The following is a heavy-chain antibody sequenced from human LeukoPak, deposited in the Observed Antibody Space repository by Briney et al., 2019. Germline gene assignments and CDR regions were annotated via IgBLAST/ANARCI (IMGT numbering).Heavy chain of an antibody. V-gene: IGHV3-74*01. CDR1: GFTFSSYW. Sequence: PGRSLRLSCAASGFTFSSYWMHWVRQAPGKGLVWVSRINSDGSSTSYADSVKGRFTISRDNAKNTLYLQMSSLRAEDTAVYYCAILRHPYYYYGMDVWGQGTTVTVSS. CDR2: INSDGSST. CDR3: AILRHPYYYYGMDV. J-gene: IGHJ6*02.